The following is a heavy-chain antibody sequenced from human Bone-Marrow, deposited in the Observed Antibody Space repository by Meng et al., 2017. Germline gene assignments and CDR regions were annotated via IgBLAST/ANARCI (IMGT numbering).Heavy chain of an antibody. V-gene: IGHV4-39*01. CDR2: IYYSGST. J-gene: IGHJ4*02. D-gene: IGHD3-3*01. CDR3: ARQKILEWLLGGRHFDY. Sequence: QVQLQESGPGRVKPSETLSLTCTVSGGSISSSSYYWGWIRQPPGKGLEWIGSIYYSGSTYYNPSLKSRVTISVDTSKNQFSLKLSSVTAADTAVYYCARQKILEWLLGGRHFDYWGQGTLVTVSS. CDR1: GGSISSSSYY.